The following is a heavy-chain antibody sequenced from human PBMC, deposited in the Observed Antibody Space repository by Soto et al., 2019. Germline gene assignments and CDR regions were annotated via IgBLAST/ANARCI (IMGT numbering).Heavy chain of an antibody. J-gene: IGHJ4*02. D-gene: IGHD3-22*01. V-gene: IGHV1-46*01. Sequence: ASVKVSCKASGYTFTKFHIHWVRQAPGQGLEWMGMIDPSGGVTRYAQRFQGRITMTSDTSTSTAYMELRGLTSEDTAVYYCAREGYYDSSGYYNWGQGTLVTVSS. CDR1: GYTFTKFH. CDR3: AREGYYDSSGYYN. CDR2: IDPSGGVT.